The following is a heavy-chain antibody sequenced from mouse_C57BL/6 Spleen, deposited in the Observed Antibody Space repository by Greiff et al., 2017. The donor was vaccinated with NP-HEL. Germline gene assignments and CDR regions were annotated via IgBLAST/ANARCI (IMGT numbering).Heavy chain of an antibody. Sequence: VQLQQPGAELVKPGASVKMSCKASGYTFTSYWITWVKQRPGQGLEWIGDIYPGSGSTNYNEKFKSKATLTVDTSSSTAYMQLSSLTSEDSAVYYCARERVPGTSSYCDYWGQGTTLTVSS. D-gene: IGHD4-1*01. CDR2: IYPGSGST. J-gene: IGHJ2*01. V-gene: IGHV1-55*01. CDR1: GYTFTSYW. CDR3: ARERVPGTSSYCDY.